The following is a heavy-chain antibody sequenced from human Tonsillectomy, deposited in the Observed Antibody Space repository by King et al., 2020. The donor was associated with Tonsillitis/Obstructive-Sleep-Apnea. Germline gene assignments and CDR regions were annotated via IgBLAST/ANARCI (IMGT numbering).Heavy chain of an antibody. V-gene: IGHV4-34*01. CDR1: GGSFSGYY. J-gene: IGHJ4*02. D-gene: IGHD2-2*03. CDR2: INHSGST. Sequence: VQLPQWGAGLLKPSENLSLTCAVYGGSFSGYYWSWIRQPPGKGLEWIGEINHSGSTNYNPSLKSRVTISVDTSKNQFSLTLSSWTAADTAVYYCARRGGYCSSTNCYSPPANWGQGTLVTVSS. CDR3: ARRGGYCSSTNCYSPPAN.